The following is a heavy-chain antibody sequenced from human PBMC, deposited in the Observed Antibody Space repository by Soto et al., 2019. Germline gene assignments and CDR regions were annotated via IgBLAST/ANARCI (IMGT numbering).Heavy chain of an antibody. CDR3: ARPDGATYNFRY. J-gene: IGHJ4*02. Sequence: DVQLLESGGSLVQPGGSLRLSCAASGFTFKPYSLSWVRQAPGKGLQWVSAISTTGGSTYYADSVKGRFTISRDNSQNTLSLQMNSLRAEDTAVYYCARPDGATYNFRYWGQGTLVTVSS. CDR1: GFTFKPYS. CDR2: ISTTGGST. D-gene: IGHD1-1*01. V-gene: IGHV3-23*01.